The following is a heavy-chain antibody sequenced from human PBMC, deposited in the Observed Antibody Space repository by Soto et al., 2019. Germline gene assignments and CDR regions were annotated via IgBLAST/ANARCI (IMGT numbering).Heavy chain of an antibody. J-gene: IGHJ4*02. Sequence: QVQLVQSGAEVKKPGSSVKVSCKASGGTFSNYAFSWVRQAPGQGLEWMGGFIPIFGTPNYAQKFQGRVTVTADASTRTVYMELSSLRSEDTAVYYCARGRYSGGGPYYFDYWGQGTLVTVSS. CDR1: GGTFSNYA. CDR2: FIPIFGTP. D-gene: IGHD6-19*01. V-gene: IGHV1-69*01. CDR3: ARGRYSGGGPYYFDY.